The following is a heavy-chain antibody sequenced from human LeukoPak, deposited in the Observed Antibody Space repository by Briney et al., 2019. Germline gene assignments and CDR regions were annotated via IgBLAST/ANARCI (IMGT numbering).Heavy chain of an antibody. D-gene: IGHD3-22*01. CDR2: IWYDGSNK. V-gene: IGHV3-33*06. Sequence: GGSLRLSCAASGFTFSSYGMHWVRQAPGKGLEWVAVIWYDGSNKYYADSVKGRFTISRDNSMNTLYLQMNSLRAEDTAVYYCAKDSRYYWDYWGQGTLVTVSS. CDR3: AKDSRYYWDY. J-gene: IGHJ4*02. CDR1: GFTFSSYG.